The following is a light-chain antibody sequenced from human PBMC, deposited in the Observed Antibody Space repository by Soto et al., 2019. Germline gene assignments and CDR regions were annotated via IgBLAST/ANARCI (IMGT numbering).Light chain of an antibody. Sequence: DIVMTQSPLSLPVTPGEPASISCRSSQGLVYSDGNTYLNCFQQRPGQSPRRLIYKVSIWDSGVPDRFSGGGSGTDFTLKISGVEADDVGVYYCMQGAHWPPSNFGPGTKVDIK. CDR3: MQGAHWPPSN. V-gene: IGKV2D-30*01. CDR2: KVS. CDR1: QGLVYSDGNTY. J-gene: IGKJ3*01.